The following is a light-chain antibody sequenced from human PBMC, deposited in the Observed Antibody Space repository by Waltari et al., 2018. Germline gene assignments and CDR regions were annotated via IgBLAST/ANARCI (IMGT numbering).Light chain of an antibody. Sequence: EIVLTQSPGTLSLSPGESATLSCRASQSIGYTYLAWYQQKPGQAPRLLIYGSSRRATGIPDRFSGSGFGTDFTLTISSLDPEDFAVYYCHHSGGSPYTFGQGTKLEIK. CDR3: HHSGGSPYT. CDR1: QSIGYTY. CDR2: GSS. V-gene: IGKV3-20*01. J-gene: IGKJ2*01.